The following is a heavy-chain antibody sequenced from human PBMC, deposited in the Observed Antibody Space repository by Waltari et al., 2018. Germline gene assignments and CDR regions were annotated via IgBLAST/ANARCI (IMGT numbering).Heavy chain of an antibody. CDR2: VRGSVTT. CDR3: ARDRVRGLYLDS. Sequence: QLHLEQLGTGLVEPSGTLSLICAVSGDFMSDTYWWSWVRQAPEKGLEWIGQVRGSVTTMYNPSFATRVTVSVDTSTAQFSLKVTSATAADTAVYYCARDRVRGLYLDSWGQGILVTVSP. V-gene: IGHV4-4*02. CDR1: GDFMSDTYW. J-gene: IGHJ4*02.